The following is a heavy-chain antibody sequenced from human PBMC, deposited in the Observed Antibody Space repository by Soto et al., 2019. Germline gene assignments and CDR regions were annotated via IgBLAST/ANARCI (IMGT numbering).Heavy chain of an antibody. CDR2: ISHDGSNK. D-gene: IGHD3-22*01. CDR1: GFTFNNYA. V-gene: IGHV3-30*18. J-gene: IGHJ4*02. CDR3: AKDLPAWLPSPASSRY. Sequence: QVQLVESGGGVVQPGRSLRLSCAASGFTFNNYAMHWVRQAPGKGLEWVALISHDGSNKYYADSVKGRFTISRDNSKNTLYLQMNSLRDEDTAVYYCAKDLPAWLPSPASSRYWGQGTLVTVSS.